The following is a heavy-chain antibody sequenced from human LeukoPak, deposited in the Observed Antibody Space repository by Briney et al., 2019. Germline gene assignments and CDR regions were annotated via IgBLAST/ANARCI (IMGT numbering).Heavy chain of an antibody. Sequence: PSETLSLTCTVSGGSISSSSYYWGWIRQPPGKGLEWIGSIYYSGSTYYNPSLKSRVTISVDTSKNQFSLKLSSVTAADTAVYYCARHQLWWGSSIPIYNWFDPWGQGTLVTVSS. J-gene: IGHJ5*02. V-gene: IGHV4-39*01. D-gene: IGHD3-16*01. CDR2: IYYSGST. CDR1: GGSISSSSYY. CDR3: ARHQLWWGSSIPIYNWFDP.